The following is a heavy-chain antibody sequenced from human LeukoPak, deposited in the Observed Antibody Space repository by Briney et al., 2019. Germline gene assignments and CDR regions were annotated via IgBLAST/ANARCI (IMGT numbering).Heavy chain of an antibody. V-gene: IGHV3-7*01. CDR3: ARSIAAAFDF. CDR2: IKQDGSEK. J-gene: IGHJ4*02. D-gene: IGHD6-13*01. Sequence: GGSLRLSCAASGFTLSSYWMSWVRQAPGKGLEWVANIKQDGSEKYYVDSVKGRFTISRDNAKNSLYLQMNSLRAEDTAVDYCARSIAAAFDFWGQGILVTVSS. CDR1: GFTLSSYW.